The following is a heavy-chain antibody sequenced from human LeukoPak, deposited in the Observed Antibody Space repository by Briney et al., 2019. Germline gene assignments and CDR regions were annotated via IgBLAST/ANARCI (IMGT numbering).Heavy chain of an antibody. V-gene: IGHV3-33*08. Sequence: GGSLRLSCAASGFTFSSYGMHWVRQAPGKGLEWVAVIWYDGNNKYYADSVKGRFTISRDNSKNALYLQMNSLRAEDTAVYYCARSTSSEYDIYHFDYWGQGTLVTVSS. D-gene: IGHD3-9*01. CDR1: GFTFSSYG. CDR3: ARSTSSEYDIYHFDY. CDR2: IWYDGNNK. J-gene: IGHJ4*02.